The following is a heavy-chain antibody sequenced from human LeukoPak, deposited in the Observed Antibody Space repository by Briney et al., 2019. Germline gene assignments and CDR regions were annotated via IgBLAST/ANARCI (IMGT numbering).Heavy chain of an antibody. Sequence: PGRSLRLSCAASGFTFDGYAMHWVRQAPGKGLEWVSGISWNSGSIGYADSVKGRFTISRDNAKNSLYLQMNSLRAEDTALYYCAKDILDYDFWSGFGTWGQGTLVTVSS. J-gene: IGHJ5*02. CDR1: GFTFDGYA. V-gene: IGHV3-9*01. CDR3: AKDILDYDFWSGFGT. CDR2: ISWNSGSI. D-gene: IGHD3-3*01.